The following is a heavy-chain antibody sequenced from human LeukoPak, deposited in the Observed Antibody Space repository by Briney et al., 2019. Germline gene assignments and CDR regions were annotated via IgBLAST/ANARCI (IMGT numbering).Heavy chain of an antibody. J-gene: IGHJ4*02. CDR1: GFTFTDYT. Sequence: SGGSLRLSCAASGFTFTDYTMNSVRQAPGKGLEWVSSVSSSSSFISYADSVRGRFTISRDNTKKSLYLQMNSLRAEDTAMYYCARDFSAVGVSTSDYWGQGTLVTVSS. D-gene: IGHD3-16*01. V-gene: IGHV3-21*01. CDR2: VSSSSSFI. CDR3: ARDFSAVGVSTSDY.